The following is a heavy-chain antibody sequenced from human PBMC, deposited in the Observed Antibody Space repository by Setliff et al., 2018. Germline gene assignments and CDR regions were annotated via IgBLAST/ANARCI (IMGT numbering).Heavy chain of an antibody. V-gene: IGHV1-2*02. CDR3: AREPYDYIWGSYRSPYFDH. D-gene: IGHD3-16*02. Sequence: GASVKVSCKASGYTFVGYYLHWVRQAPGQGLEWMGWINPKTGGTNYAQKFQGRVTMTRDASINTAFMHLSSLKSDDMAVYYCAREPYDYIWGSYRSPYFDHWGQGAQVTVSS. J-gene: IGHJ4*02. CDR2: INPKTGGT. CDR1: GYTFVGYY.